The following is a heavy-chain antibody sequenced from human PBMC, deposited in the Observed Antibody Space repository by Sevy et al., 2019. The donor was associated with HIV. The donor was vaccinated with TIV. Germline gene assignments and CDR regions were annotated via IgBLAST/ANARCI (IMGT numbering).Heavy chain of an antibody. J-gene: IGHJ4*02. Sequence: SETLSLTCTISGGSISSSSYDWGWIRQPPGKGLEWIGSMFYSGSTYYNPSLKSRGIISVDMTKNHFSVKLSSVTAADTAVYYCARQGGIVDRAFDYWGQGTLVTVSS. D-gene: IGHD2-21*01. CDR2: MFYSGST. CDR1: GGSISSSSYD. V-gene: IGHV4-39*01. CDR3: ARQGGIVDRAFDY.